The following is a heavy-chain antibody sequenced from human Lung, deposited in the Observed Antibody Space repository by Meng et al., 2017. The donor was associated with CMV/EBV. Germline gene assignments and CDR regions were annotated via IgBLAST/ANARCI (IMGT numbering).Heavy chain of an antibody. CDR1: GVSISSNIR. V-gene: IGHV4-4*02. CDR2: IDDSGST. Sequence: QVPMHAPDPGLVKPSGTLSLTCGVSGVSISSNIRWTWVRQPPGKGLEWIGDIDDSGSTNYNPSLNSRISISLDKSKNHFSLKVNSVTAADTAVYYCARGKQDAWELLAYWGQGALVTVSS. J-gene: IGHJ4*02. D-gene: IGHD1-26*01. CDR3: ARGKQDAWELLAY.